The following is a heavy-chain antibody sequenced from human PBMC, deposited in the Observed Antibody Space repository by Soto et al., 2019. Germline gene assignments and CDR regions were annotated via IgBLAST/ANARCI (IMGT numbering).Heavy chain of an antibody. J-gene: IGHJ6*03. Sequence: GASVKVSCKASGYTFTSYDINWVRQATGQGLEWMGWMNPNSGNTGYAQKFQGRVTMTRNTSISTAYMELSSLRSEDTAVYYCARGYGDPRDYYYYMDVWAKGTTVTVSS. CDR3: ARGYGDPRDYYYYMDV. D-gene: IGHD4-17*01. CDR2: MNPNSGNT. V-gene: IGHV1-8*01. CDR1: GYTFTSYD.